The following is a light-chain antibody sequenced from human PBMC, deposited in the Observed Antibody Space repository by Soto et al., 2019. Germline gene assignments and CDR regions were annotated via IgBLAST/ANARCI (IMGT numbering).Light chain of an antibody. CDR2: GAS. J-gene: IGKJ4*01. CDR3: QQRSNWPPVT. Sequence: EIELTQSPGTLSLSPGERATLSCRASQSVSSYYLAWYQQKPGQAPRLLIYGASTRATGIPASFIGNGSGTEFTLTASSLQPEDFAVYYCQQRSNWPPVTFGGGTKVDIK. V-gene: IGKV3D-20*02. CDR1: QSVSSY.